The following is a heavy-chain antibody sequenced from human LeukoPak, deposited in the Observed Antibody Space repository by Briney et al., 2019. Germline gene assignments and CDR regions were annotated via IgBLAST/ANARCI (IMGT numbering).Heavy chain of an antibody. Sequence: KPSETLSLTCTVSGASISSYYWNWNRQPAGKGLEWIGRIYASGSTDYNPSLKSRVTMSIDTSKNQFSLKLTSLTAADTAVYYCAKLGNGFDYWGQGTLVTVSS. CDR2: IYASGST. CDR1: GASISSYY. D-gene: IGHD2-8*01. V-gene: IGHV4-4*07. J-gene: IGHJ4*02. CDR3: AKLGNGFDY.